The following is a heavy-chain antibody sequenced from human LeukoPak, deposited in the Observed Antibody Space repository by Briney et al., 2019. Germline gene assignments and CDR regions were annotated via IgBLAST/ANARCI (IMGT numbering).Heavy chain of an antibody. J-gene: IGHJ6*02. CDR1: GGTFSSYA. CDR3: ARDITTCGGDCYSYGMDV. D-gene: IGHD2-21*01. V-gene: IGHV1-69*04. Sequence: SVKVSCTASGGTFSSYAISWVRQAPGQGLEWMGRIIPILGIANYAQKFKGRVTITADKSTSTDYMEMSSLRSEDTAVYYCARDITTCGGDCYSYGMDVWGQGTTVTVSS. CDR2: IIPILGIA.